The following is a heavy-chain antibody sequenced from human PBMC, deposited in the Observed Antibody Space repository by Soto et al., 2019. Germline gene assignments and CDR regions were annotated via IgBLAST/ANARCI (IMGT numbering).Heavy chain of an antibody. CDR2: SYYSGST. CDR3: ARSAKSHNDFDY. J-gene: IGHJ4*02. V-gene: IGHV4-59*01. CDR1: GGSISSYY. D-gene: IGHD1-1*01. Sequence: SETLSLTCTVSGGSISSYYRSWIRQPPGKGLEWIGYSYYSGSTNYNPSLKSRVTISVDTSKNQFSLKLSSATAADSAVYYCARSAKSHNDFDYWGQGTLVTVSS.